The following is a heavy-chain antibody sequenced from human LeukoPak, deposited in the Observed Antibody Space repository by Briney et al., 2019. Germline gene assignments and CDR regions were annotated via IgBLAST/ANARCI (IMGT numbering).Heavy chain of an antibody. CDR1: GFTFSSYS. CDR2: ISSSSSYI. CDR3: ARARGYSYGIDY. Sequence: GGSLRLSCAASGFTFSSYSMNWVRQAPGKGLEWVSSISSSSSYIYYADSVKDRFTISRDNAKNSLYLQMNSLRAEDTAVYYCARARGYSYGIDYWGQGTLVTVSS. V-gene: IGHV3-21*01. J-gene: IGHJ4*02. D-gene: IGHD5-18*01.